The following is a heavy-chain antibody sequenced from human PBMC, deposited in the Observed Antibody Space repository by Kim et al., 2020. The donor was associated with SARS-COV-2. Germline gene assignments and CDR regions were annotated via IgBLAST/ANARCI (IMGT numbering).Heavy chain of an antibody. CDR2: IYSGGST. CDR1: GFTVSSNY. V-gene: IGHV3-53*01. D-gene: IGHD3-22*01. J-gene: IGHJ3*02. CDR3: AREDYDSAFDI. Sequence: GGSLRLSCAASGFTVSSNYMSWVRQAPGKGLEWVSVIYSGGSTYYADSVKGRFTISRDNSKNTLYLQMNSLRAEDTAVYYCAREDYDSAFDIWGQGTMVTVSS.